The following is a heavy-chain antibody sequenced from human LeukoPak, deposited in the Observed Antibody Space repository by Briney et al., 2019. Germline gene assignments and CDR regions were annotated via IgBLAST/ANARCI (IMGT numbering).Heavy chain of an antibody. D-gene: IGHD6-6*01. CDR1: GNTFTGHY. J-gene: IGHJ6*03. V-gene: IGHV1-2*02. CDR3: ARGSYYFYYMDV. CDR2: INPNSGGT. Sequence: ASVKVSCKASGNTFTGHYMHWVRQAPGQGLEWMGWINPNSGGTNYAQTFQGRVTMTRDTSISTAYMELSRLRSDDTAVYCCARGSYYFYYMDVWGRGTTVTVSS.